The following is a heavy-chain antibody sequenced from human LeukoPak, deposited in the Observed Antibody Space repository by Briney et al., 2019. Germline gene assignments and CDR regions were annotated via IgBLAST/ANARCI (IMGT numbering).Heavy chain of an antibody. Sequence: GSLRLSCAASGFTFSSYSMNWVRQAPGKGLEWVSSISSSSSYIYYADSVKGRFTISRDNAKNSLYLQMNSLRAEDTAVYYCARRRTMVRGVLYGMDVWGQGTTVTVSS. CDR3: ARRRTMVRGVLYGMDV. J-gene: IGHJ6*02. CDR2: ISSSSSYI. CDR1: GFTFSSYS. D-gene: IGHD3-10*01. V-gene: IGHV3-21*01.